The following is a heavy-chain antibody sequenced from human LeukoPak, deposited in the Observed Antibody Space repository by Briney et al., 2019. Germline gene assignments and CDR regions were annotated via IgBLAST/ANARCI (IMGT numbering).Heavy chain of an antibody. D-gene: IGHD3-10*01. CDR2: FDPESGQT. V-gene: IGHV1-24*01. Sequence: ASVKVSCKVSGHSLTELSMHWVRQAPGKGLEWMGGFDPESGQTVYAQKFQARFTMTEGARTDTVYMELSSLTLEDTAVYYCASLLCYGDLIDHFGMDVWGKGTTVIVSS. CDR1: GHSLTELS. J-gene: IGHJ6*04. CDR3: ASLLCYGDLIDHFGMDV.